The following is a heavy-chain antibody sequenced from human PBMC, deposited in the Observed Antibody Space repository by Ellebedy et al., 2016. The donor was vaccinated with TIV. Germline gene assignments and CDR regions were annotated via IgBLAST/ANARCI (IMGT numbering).Heavy chain of an antibody. J-gene: IGHJ4*02. Sequence: GESLKISCGATGFTFSSYTLNWVRQAPGKGLEWVSSISTSSSYIYYADSVKGRFTISRDNAKNSLYLQMNSLRAEDTAVYYCARRWLLIDYWGQGTLVTVSS. D-gene: IGHD3-22*01. V-gene: IGHV3-21*04. CDR3: ARRWLLIDY. CDR1: GFTFSSYT. CDR2: ISTSSSYI.